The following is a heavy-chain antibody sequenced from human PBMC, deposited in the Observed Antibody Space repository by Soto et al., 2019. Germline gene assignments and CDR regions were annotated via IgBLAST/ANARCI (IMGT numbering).Heavy chain of an antibody. D-gene: IGHD1-26*01. CDR3: ARVPVGATHIDY. Sequence: SETLSLTCTVSGGSISSYYWSWIRQPPGKGLEWIGYIYYSGSTNYNPSLKSRVTISVDTSKNQFSLKLSSVTAADTAVYYCARVPVGATHIDYWGQGTLVTVS. V-gene: IGHV4-59*01. J-gene: IGHJ4*02. CDR1: GGSISSYY. CDR2: IYYSGST.